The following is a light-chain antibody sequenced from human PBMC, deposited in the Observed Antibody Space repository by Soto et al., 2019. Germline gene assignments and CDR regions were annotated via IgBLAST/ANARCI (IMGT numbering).Light chain of an antibody. CDR2: DAS. J-gene: IGKJ3*01. CDR1: QSVSSY. Sequence: LTQSPATLSLSPGERATLSCRASQSVSSYLAWYQQKPGQAPRLLIYDASNRATGIPARFSGSGSGTDFTLTISSLEPEDFAVYYCQQRSNWPPEFTFGPGTKVDIK. CDR3: QQRSNWPPEFT. V-gene: IGKV3-11*01.